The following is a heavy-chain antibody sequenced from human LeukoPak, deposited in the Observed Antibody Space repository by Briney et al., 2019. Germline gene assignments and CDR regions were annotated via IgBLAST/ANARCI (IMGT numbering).Heavy chain of an antibody. J-gene: IGHJ6*03. CDR1: GFTFSRYG. Sequence: GGSLRLSCAASGFTFSRYGMSWVRQAPGKGLEWVSAISVSGATTYYADSVKGRFTVSRDNSKNTLYLQMNSLRAEDTAVYYCAKGSIVGATSYYYLDVWGTGTTVTVSS. D-gene: IGHD1-26*01. V-gene: IGHV3-23*01. CDR2: ISVSGATT. CDR3: AKGSIVGATSYYYLDV.